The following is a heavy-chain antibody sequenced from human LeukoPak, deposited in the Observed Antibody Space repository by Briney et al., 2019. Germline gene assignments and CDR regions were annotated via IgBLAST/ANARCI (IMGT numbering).Heavy chain of an antibody. CDR3: ARVYQGYCSSTSCYHYFDY. D-gene: IGHD2-2*01. J-gene: IGHJ4*02. CDR1: GYTFTGYY. Sequence: ASVKVSCKASGYTFTGYYMHWVRQAPGQGLEWMGWINPNSGGTNYAQKFQGRVTMTRDTSISTAYMELSRLRPDDTAVYYCARVYQGYCSSTSCYHYFDYWGQGTLVTVSS. CDR2: INPNSGGT. V-gene: IGHV1-2*02.